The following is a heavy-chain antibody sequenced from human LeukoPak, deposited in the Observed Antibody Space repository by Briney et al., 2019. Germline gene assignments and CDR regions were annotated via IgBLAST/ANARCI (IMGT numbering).Heavy chain of an antibody. CDR3: ARRSRGYSQY. V-gene: IGHV4-34*01. Sequence: KPSETLSLTCAVYGGSFSGYYWSWIRQPPGKGLEWIGEVNHSGGTNYTPSLKGRVTISVDTSKNQFSLKLTSVIAADTAVYYCARRSRGYSQYWGQGTLVTVSS. D-gene: IGHD2-15*01. CDR1: GGSFSGYY. CDR2: VNHSGGT. J-gene: IGHJ4*01.